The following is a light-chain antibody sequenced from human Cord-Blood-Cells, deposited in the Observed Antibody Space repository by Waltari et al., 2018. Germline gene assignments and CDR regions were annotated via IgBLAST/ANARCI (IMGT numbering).Light chain of an antibody. V-gene: IGKV1-33*01. CDR3: QQYDNLPYT. CDR2: ESS. CDR1: QDSGNY. J-gene: IGKJ2*01. Sequence: DIQMPQSASSLSASVGDRVTITCQASQDSGNYVNWYEQKPGKAPKLLIYESSNLETGVPARFSGSGSGTDCTVTISSLQPADIATYYCQQYDNLPYTFGQGTKLEIK.